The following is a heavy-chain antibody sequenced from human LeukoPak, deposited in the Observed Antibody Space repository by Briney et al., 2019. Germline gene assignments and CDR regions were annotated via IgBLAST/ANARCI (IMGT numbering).Heavy chain of an antibody. CDR3: ARDTDREFNWFDP. J-gene: IGHJ5*02. D-gene: IGHD1-14*01. CDR2: INAANGNT. Sequence: ASVKISCKASGYSFTTYAMHWVRQAPGQRLEWMGWINAANGNTKYSQKFQGRVTITTDTSESTAYMELSSLRSEDTALYYCARDTDREFNWFDPWGQGTLVTVSS. CDR1: GYSFTTYA. V-gene: IGHV1-3*01.